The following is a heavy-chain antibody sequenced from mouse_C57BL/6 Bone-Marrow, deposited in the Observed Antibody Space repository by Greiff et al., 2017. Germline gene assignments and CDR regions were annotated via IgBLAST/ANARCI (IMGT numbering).Heavy chain of an antibody. Sequence: EVKLMESGAELVRPGASVKLSCTASGFNIKDDYMHWVKQRPEQGLEWIGWIDPENGDTEYASKFQGKATITADTSSNTAYLQLSSLTSEDTAVYYCTTVGWYFDYWGQGTTLTVSS. D-gene: IGHD2-3*01. CDR3: TTVGWYFDY. J-gene: IGHJ2*01. CDR1: GFNIKDDY. V-gene: IGHV14-4*01. CDR2: IDPENGDT.